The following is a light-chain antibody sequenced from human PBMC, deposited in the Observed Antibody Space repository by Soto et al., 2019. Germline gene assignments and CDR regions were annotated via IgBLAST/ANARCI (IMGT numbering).Light chain of an antibody. CDR3: CSYAGSYWV. CDR2: DVS. V-gene: IGLV2-11*01. J-gene: IGLJ3*02. CDR1: SSDVSGYNY. Sequence: QSALTQPRSVSGSPGQSVTISCTGTSSDVSGYNYVSWYQQHPGKAPKLMIYDVSKRPSGVPDRFSGSKSGNTASLTISGLQAEDEADYYCCSYAGSYWVFGGGTKLTVL.